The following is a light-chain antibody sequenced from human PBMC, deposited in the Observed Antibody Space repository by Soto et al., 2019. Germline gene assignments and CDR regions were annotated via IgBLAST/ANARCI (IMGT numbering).Light chain of an antibody. V-gene: IGLV2-14*01. Sequence: QSVLTQPASVSGSPGQSITISCTGNSSDVGGYKYVSWYQQHPGKAPKLMIYEVSNRPSGVSNRFSGSKSGNTASLTISGLQAEDEADYYCSSYTSSSTKVFGTGTKLT. J-gene: IGLJ1*01. CDR1: SSDVGGYKY. CDR2: EVS. CDR3: SSYTSSSTKV.